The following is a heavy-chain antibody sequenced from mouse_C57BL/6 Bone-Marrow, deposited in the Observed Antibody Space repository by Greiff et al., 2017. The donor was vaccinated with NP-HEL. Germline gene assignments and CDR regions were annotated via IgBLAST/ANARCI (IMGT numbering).Heavy chain of an antibody. CDR3: ARQRPYAMDY. CDR2: ISNLAYSI. CDR1: GFTFSDYG. V-gene: IGHV5-15*01. J-gene: IGHJ4*01. Sequence: EVQLVESGGGLVQPGGSLKLSCAASGFTFSDYGMAWVRQAPRKGPEWVAFISNLAYSIYYADTVTGRFTISRENAKNTLYLEMSSLRSEDTAMYYCARQRPYAMDYWGQGTSVTVSS.